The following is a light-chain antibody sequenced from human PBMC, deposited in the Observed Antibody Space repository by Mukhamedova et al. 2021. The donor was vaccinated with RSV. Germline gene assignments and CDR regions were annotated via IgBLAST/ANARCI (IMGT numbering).Light chain of an antibody. CDR1: SISSW. J-gene: IGKJ1*01. CDR3: QQYNSYPWT. Sequence: SISSWLAWYQQKPGKAPKLLIYKASSLESGVPSRFSGSGSGTKFTLTISSLQPDDFATYYCQQYNSYPWTFGQGT. V-gene: IGKV1-5*03. CDR2: KAS.